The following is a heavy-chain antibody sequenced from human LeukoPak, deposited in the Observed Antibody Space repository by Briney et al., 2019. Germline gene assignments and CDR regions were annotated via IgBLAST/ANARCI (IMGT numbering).Heavy chain of an antibody. V-gene: IGHV1-2*02. J-gene: IGHJ5*01. CDR3: ARMALDGGDSIGFDS. Sequence: ASVKVSCKASGYTFTDYFIHWVRQAPGQGLEWLGWINPNIGDASYAQKFQDRVTMTRDRTINTAYMELSRLTSDDTAVYYCARMALDGGDSIGFDSWGQGTLVTVSS. CDR2: INPNIGDA. CDR1: GYTFTDYF. D-gene: IGHD2-21*02.